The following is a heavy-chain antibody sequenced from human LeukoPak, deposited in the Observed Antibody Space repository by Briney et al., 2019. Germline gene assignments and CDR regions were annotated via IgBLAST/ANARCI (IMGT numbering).Heavy chain of an antibody. CDR3: ARDYGGSSPFDY. V-gene: IGHV3-48*03. Sequence: GGSLRLSCAASGFTFSSYEMNWVRQAPGKGLEWVSYISSSGSTIYYADSVKGRFTISRDHAKNSLYLQMNSLRAEDTAVYYCARDYGGSSPFDYWGRGTLVTVSS. CDR1: GFTFSSYE. J-gene: IGHJ4*02. CDR2: ISSSGSTI. D-gene: IGHD4-23*01.